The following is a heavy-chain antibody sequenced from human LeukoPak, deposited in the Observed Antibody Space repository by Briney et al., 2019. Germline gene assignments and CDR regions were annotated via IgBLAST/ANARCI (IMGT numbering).Heavy chain of an antibody. CDR1: GITLSNYG. V-gene: IGHV3-23*01. CDR2: ISGSGGST. J-gene: IGHJ4*02. CDR3: AKRGVVIRVFLVGFHKEAFYFES. Sequence: EGSLRLSCAVSGITLSNYGMSWVRQAPGKGLEWVAGISGSGGSTIYADSVKGRFTISRDNPKNTLYLQMNSLRAEDTAFYFCAKRGVVIRVFLVGFHKEAFYFESWGQGALVTVSS. D-gene: IGHD3/OR15-3a*01.